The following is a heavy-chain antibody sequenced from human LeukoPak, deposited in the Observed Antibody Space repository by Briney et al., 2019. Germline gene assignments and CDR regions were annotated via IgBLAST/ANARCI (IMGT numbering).Heavy chain of an antibody. J-gene: IGHJ3*02. CDR2: IYYSGST. D-gene: IGHD4-17*01. CDR3: ARMTTVTGNDAFDI. CDR1: GGSISSYY. V-gene: IGHV4-59*08. Sequence: PSETLSLTCTVSGGSISSYYWSWIRQPPGKGLEWIGYIYYSGSTNYNPSLKSRVTISVDTSKNQFSLKLSSVTAADTAVYYSARMTTVTGNDAFDIWGQGTMVAVSS.